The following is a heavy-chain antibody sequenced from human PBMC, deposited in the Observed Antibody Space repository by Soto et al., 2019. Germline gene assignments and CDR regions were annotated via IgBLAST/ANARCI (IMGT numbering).Heavy chain of an antibody. CDR1: GGSIGSSSYY. D-gene: IGHD3-9*01. V-gene: IGHV4-39*01. CDR2: IYYRGVT. J-gene: IGHJ4*02. CDR3: ARYFDYLYHFDY. Sequence: PEETLSLTCTVSGGSIGSSSYYWGWIRQPPGKGLEWIGNIYYRGVTYYNPSLKSRVTISVDTSKNQFSLKLSSVTAADTAVDYCARYFDYLYHFDYWGQGTVVTVSS.